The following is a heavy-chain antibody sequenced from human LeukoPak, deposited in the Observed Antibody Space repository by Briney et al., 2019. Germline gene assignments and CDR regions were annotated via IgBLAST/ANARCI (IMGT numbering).Heavy chain of an antibody. V-gene: IGHV4-30-2*01. CDR1: GGSISSGGYS. CDR3: ARLQYCSGTSCYWFDP. Sequence: SQTLSLTCTVSGGSISSGGYSWSWIRQPLGKGLEWIGYIYHTGSTYYNPSLKSRVTISVDTSKNQFSLRLSSVTAADTAVYYCARLQYCSGTSCYWFDPWGQGTLVTVSS. D-gene: IGHD2-2*01. J-gene: IGHJ5*02. CDR2: IYHTGST.